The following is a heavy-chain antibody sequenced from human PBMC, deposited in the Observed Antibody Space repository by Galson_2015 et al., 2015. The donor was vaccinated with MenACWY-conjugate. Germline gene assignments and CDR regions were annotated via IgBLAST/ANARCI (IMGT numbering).Heavy chain of an antibody. CDR2: ISGKNGNA. V-gene: IGHV1-18*01. D-gene: IGHD2/OR15-2a*01. Sequence: SVKVSCKASGYTFRNYGFTWVRQAPGQGLEWMGRISGKNGNAIYAQKFQDRFIMTTDASTNTAYMELGSLRSDHTATYYCASHFVSNIGYDWGQCSLVTVSS. CDR3: ASHFVSNIGYD. CDR1: GYTFRNYG. J-gene: IGHJ1*01.